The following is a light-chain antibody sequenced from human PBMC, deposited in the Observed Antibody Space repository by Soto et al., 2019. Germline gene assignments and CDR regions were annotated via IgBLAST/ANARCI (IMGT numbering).Light chain of an antibody. CDR2: GAN. CDR1: STVDSIY. J-gene: IGKJ4*01. V-gene: IGKV3-20*01. CDR3: QQYGSSRT. Sequence: ETVLTQSPGTLSLSPGARASLSCRASSTVDSIYLAWYQQKPGQAPRLLIYGANNRATGIPDRFSGSGSGTDFTLTISRLEPEDVAVSYCQQYGSSRTFGGGTKVEIK.